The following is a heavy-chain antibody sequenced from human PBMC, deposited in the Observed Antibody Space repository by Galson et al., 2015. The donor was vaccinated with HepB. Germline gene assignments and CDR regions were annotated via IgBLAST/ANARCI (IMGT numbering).Heavy chain of an antibody. V-gene: IGHV1-2*06. Sequence: SVKVSCKASGYTFTGYYMHWVRQAPGQGLEWMGRINPNSGGTNYAQKFQGRVTMTRDTSISTAYMELSRLRSDDTAVYYCARVFSPPRGGSREKRWDYWGQGTLVTVSS. CDR2: INPNSGGT. D-gene: IGHD5-24*01. CDR1: GYTFTGYY. J-gene: IGHJ4*02. CDR3: ARVFSPPRGGSREKRWDY.